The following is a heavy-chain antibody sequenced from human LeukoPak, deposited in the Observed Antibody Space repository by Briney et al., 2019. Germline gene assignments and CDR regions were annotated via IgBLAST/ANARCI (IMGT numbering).Heavy chain of an antibody. V-gene: IGHV3-30*04. J-gene: IGHJ4*02. Sequence: GGSLRLSCVASGLTFSNYAMHWFRQAPGKGLEWVAVISYDGTTEYYEDSVKGRFTISRDNSRDTLYLQMSSLRAEDTAVYYCARAYRNSAWFDLNYWGQGTLVTVSS. CDR3: ARAYRNSAWFDLNY. CDR2: ISYDGTTE. CDR1: GLTFSNYA. D-gene: IGHD3-10*01.